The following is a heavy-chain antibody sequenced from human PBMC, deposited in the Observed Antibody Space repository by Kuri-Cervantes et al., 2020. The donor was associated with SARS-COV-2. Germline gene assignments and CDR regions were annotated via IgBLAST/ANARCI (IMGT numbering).Heavy chain of an antibody. CDR2: ISSSGSTI. V-gene: IGHV3-48*01. D-gene: IGHD6-13*01. CDR3: ARTASSSWCLANYYYYYGMDV. CDR1: GFSFSHYA. Sequence: GESLKISCAASGFSFSHYAMNWVRQAPGKGLEWVSYISSSGSTIYYADSVKGRFTISRDNSKNTLYLQMNSLRAEDTAVYYCARTASSSWCLANYYYYYGMDVWGQGTTVTVSS. J-gene: IGHJ6*02.